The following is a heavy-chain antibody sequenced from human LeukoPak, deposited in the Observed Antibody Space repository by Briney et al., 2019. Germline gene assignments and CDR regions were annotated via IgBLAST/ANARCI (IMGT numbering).Heavy chain of an antibody. CDR1: GFTFTSYG. CDR3: AKDNNYYGSGSYYNPDY. CDR2: ISYDGSNK. Sequence: GGSLRLSCTASGFTFTSYGMHWVRQAPGKGLEWVAVISYDGSNKYYADSVKGRFTISRDNSKNTLYLQMNSLRAEDTAVYYCAKDNNYYGSGSYYNPDYWGQGTLVTVSS. V-gene: IGHV3-30*18. J-gene: IGHJ4*02. D-gene: IGHD3-10*01.